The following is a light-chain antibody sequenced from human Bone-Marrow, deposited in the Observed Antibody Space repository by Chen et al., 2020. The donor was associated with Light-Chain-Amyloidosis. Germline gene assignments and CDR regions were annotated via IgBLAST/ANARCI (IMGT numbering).Light chain of an antibody. CDR1: SSDVGSYNR. J-gene: IGLJ1*01. CDR3: AAWDGSLSGYV. V-gene: IGLV2-18*01. CDR2: EVN. Sequence: QSALTQPPSVSGSPGQSVTISCSGTSSDVGSYNRVSWYQQPPGTAPQLVIYEVNNRPSGVPDRFSASKSGTSAFLAISGLRSEDEADYYCAAWDGSLSGYVFGTGTKVIVL.